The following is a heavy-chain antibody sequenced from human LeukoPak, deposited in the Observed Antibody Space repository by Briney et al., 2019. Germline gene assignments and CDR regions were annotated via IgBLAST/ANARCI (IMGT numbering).Heavy chain of an antibody. D-gene: IGHD5-18*01. CDR2: ISYDGSNK. J-gene: IGHJ4*02. V-gene: IGHV3-30*04. Sequence: PGGSLRLSCAASGFTFSSYAMHWVRQAPGKGLEWVAVISYDGSNKYYADSVKGRFTISRDNSKNTLYLQMNSLRAEDTAVYYCAKFAWIPIRSGFDYWGQGTLVTVSS. CDR3: AKFAWIPIRSGFDY. CDR1: GFTFSSYA.